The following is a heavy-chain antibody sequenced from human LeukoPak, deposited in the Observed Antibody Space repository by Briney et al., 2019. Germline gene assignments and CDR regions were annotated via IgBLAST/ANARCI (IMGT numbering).Heavy chain of an antibody. CDR2: IYYSGST. Sequence: SETLSLTCTVSGGSISNYYWSWIRQPPGKGLEWIGYIYYSGSTKYNPSLKSRVTISVDTSKNQFSLRLSSVTAADTAVYYCARETWIQLWTNWYFDLWGRSTLVTVSS. CDR3: ARETWIQLWTNWYFDL. V-gene: IGHV4-59*01. CDR1: GGSISNYY. J-gene: IGHJ2*01. D-gene: IGHD5-18*01.